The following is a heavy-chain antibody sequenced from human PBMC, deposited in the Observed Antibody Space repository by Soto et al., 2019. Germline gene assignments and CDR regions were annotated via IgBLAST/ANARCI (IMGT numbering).Heavy chain of an antibody. CDR1: GGTFSSYA. V-gene: IGHV1-69*12. Sequence: QVQLVQSGAEVKKPGSSVKVSCKASGGTFSSYAISWVRQAPGQGLEWMGGIISIFGTADYAQKFQGRVTITADESTSTAYMQLSTLRSEDTAVYYCAGHTEGVNYYYCMDVWGQGTTVTVSS. D-gene: IGHD2-21*01. J-gene: IGHJ6*02. CDR2: IISIFGTA. CDR3: AGHTEGVNYYYCMDV.